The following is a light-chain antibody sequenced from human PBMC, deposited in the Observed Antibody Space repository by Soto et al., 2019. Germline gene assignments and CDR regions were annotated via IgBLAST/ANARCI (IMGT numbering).Light chain of an antibody. Sequence: DIHMTQSPSSLSASVGDRFTITCRASQSIRSYLNWYQQKQGKAPKLLIYGASTLQGGVPSRFSGSGYGTDLTITISSMQTEDFETYYCQQSYTNSITFGQGTRLEIK. J-gene: IGKJ5*01. CDR2: GAS. CDR3: QQSYTNSIT. V-gene: IGKV1-39*01. CDR1: QSIRSY.